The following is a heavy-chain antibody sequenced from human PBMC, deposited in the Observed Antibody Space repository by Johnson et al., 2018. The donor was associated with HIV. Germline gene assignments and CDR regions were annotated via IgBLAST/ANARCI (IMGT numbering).Heavy chain of an antibody. D-gene: IGHD4-17*01. V-gene: IGHV3-23*04. J-gene: IGHJ3*02. CDR1: GFIFSNYA. Sequence: VQLVESGGGLVQPGGSLRLSCAASGFIFSNYAMNWVRQAPGKGLEWVSAISGSGGSTYSVDSVKGRFTISRDNSKNTLYLQMNSLRAEDTAVYYCAKDRMYDYGDYGGAFDIWGQGTMVTVSS. CDR3: AKDRMYDYGDYGGAFDI. CDR2: ISGSGGST.